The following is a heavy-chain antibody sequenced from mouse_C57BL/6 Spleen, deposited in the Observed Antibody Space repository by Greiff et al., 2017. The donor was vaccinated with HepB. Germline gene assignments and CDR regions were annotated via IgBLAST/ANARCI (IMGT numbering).Heavy chain of an antibody. V-gene: IGHV6-3*01. Sequence: EVKLLESGGGLVQPGGSMKLSCVASGFTFSNYWMNWVRQSPEKGLEWVAQIRLKSDNYATHYAESVKGRFTISRDDSKSSVYLQMNNLRAEDTGIYYCTSDDYDGAYWGQGTLVTVSA. CDR3: TSDDYDGAY. J-gene: IGHJ3*01. D-gene: IGHD2-4*01. CDR2: IRLKSDNYAT. CDR1: GFTFSNYW.